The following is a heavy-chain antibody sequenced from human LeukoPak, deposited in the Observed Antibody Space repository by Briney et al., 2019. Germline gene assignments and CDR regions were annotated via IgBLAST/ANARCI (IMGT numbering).Heavy chain of an antibody. CDR1: GGTFSSYT. D-gene: IGHD3-3*01. Sequence: SVRVSCKASGGTFSSYTISWVRQAPGQGVEWMGRIIPMLGIANYAQKFQGRLTITADKSTSTAYMELSSLRSEDTAVYYCARVGVLRFLKDPWFDPWGQGALVTVSS. J-gene: IGHJ5*02. CDR3: ARVGVLRFLKDPWFDP. V-gene: IGHV1-69*02. CDR2: IIPMLGIA.